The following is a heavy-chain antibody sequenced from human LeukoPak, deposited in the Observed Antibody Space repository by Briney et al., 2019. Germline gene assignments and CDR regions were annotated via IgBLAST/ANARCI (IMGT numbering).Heavy chain of an antibody. CDR2: INHSGST. CDR1: GGSFSGYY. V-gene: IGHV4-34*01. D-gene: IGHD3-22*01. CDR3: ASVYYYDSSGYYTDYFDY. J-gene: IGHJ4*02. Sequence: PSETLSLTCAVYGGSFSGYYWSWIRQPPGKGLEWIGEINHSGSTNYNPSLKSRVTISVDTSKNQFSLKLSSVTAADTAVYYCASVYYYDSSGYYTDYFDYWGQGTLVTVSS.